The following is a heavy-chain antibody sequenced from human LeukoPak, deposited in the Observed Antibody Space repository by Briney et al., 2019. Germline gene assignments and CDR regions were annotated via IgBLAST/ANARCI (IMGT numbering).Heavy chain of an antibody. CDR2: INPNSGDT. CDR1: GYTFTDYY. J-gene: IGHJ4*02. V-gene: IGHV1-2*02. D-gene: IGHD6-6*01. CDR3: ARARWQLVPYFDS. Sequence: ASVKVSCKASGYTFTDYYMNWVRQAPGQGLEWMGWINPNSGDTNFAQKFQGRVAMTRDTSISTAYLELGSLRSDDTAVYFCARARWQLVPYFDSWGQGTLVTVSS.